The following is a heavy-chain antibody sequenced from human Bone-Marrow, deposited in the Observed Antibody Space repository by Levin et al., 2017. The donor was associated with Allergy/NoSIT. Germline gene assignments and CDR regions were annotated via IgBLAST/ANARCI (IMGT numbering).Heavy chain of an antibody. J-gene: IGHJ4*02. CDR3: ARSPTPSSRYYLPFIDH. Sequence: SQTLSLTCTVSGDSFNSGDYYWSWIRQPPGKGLEWIGHIYYTGSTNYNPSLRSRLTLFMDTSTNHFSLKLTSVTAADTAVYFCARSPTPSSRYYLPFIDHWGQGTLVTVSS. D-gene: IGHD3-22*01. V-gene: IGHV4-30-4*01. CDR2: IYYTGST. CDR1: GDSFNSGDYY.